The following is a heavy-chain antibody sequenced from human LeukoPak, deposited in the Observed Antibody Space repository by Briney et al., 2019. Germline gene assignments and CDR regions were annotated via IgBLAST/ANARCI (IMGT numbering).Heavy chain of an antibody. Sequence: GGSLRLSCAASGFTVSSNYMSWVRQAPGKGLEWVSVIYSGGSTYYADSVKGRFTISRDNSKNTLYLQMNSLRAEDTAVYYCAKDPRYFDSDYWGQGTLVTVSS. D-gene: IGHD3-9*01. CDR3: AKDPRYFDSDY. CDR1: GFTVSSNY. J-gene: IGHJ4*02. V-gene: IGHV3-53*01. CDR2: IYSGGST.